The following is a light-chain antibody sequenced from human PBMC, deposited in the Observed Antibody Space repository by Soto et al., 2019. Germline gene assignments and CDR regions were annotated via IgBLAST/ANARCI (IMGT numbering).Light chain of an antibody. CDR1: QSVSNNY. CDR2: GAS. Sequence: EIVLTPSPGDLSLAPGGRAPLSCRASQSVSNNYLAWYQQKPGQAPRLLIYGASNRATGIPDRFSGSGSGTDFTLTISRLEPEDFAVYYCQQYGSSGTFGQGTKVDIK. J-gene: IGKJ1*01. CDR3: QQYGSSGT. V-gene: IGKV3-20*01.